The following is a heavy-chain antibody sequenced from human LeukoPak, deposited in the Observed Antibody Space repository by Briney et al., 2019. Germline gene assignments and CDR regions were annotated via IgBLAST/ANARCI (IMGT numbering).Heavy chain of an antibody. J-gene: IGHJ3*02. CDR2: ISRSSSYI. CDR3: ARVDSSGYYLVGACDI. D-gene: IGHD3-22*01. Sequence: GGSLRLSCAASGFTFSSYGMSWVRQAPGKGLEWVSSISRSSSYIYYADSVKGRFTISRDNAKNSLYLQMNSLRAEDTAVYYCARVDSSGYYLVGACDIWGQGTMVTVSS. CDR1: GFTFSSYG. V-gene: IGHV3-21*01.